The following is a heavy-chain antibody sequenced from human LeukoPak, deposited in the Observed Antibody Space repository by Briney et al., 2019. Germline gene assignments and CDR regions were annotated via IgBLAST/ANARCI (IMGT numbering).Heavy chain of an antibody. D-gene: IGHD1-7*01. CDR3: AREENWNYPYYYYGMDV. V-gene: IGHV1-46*01. Sequence: GASVKVSCKASGYTFTSYYMHWVRQAPGQGLEWMGIINPSGGSTSYAQKFQGRVTMTRDTSTSTVYMELSSLRSEDTAVYYCAREENWNYPYYYYGMDVWGQGTTVTVSS. J-gene: IGHJ6*02. CDR1: GYTFTSYY. CDR2: INPSGGST.